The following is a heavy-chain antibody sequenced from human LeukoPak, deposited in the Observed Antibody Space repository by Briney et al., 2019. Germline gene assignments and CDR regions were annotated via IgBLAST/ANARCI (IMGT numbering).Heavy chain of an antibody. CDR1: GFSLSRYW. D-gene: IGHD4-17*01. V-gene: IGHV3-74*01. CDR2: INSDGSST. CDR3: ATGDGDSRYYFDS. Sequence: PGGSLRLSCTASGFSLSRYWMHWVRQAPGKGLVWVSRINSDGSSTNYADSVKGRFTISGDNAKNTLFLEMNSLRAEDTAVYYCATGDGDSRYYFDSWGQGTQVTVSS. J-gene: IGHJ4*02.